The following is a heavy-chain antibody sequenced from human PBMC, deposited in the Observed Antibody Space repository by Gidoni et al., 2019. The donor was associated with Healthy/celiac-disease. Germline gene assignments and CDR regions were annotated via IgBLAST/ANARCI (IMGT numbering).Heavy chain of an antibody. J-gene: IGHJ4*02. D-gene: IGHD3-16*01. CDR1: GLTCGDSA. V-gene: IGHV3-49*05. Sequence: EVQLVASGGGLVKPGRSLSLSCTASGLTCGDSAMRWFRQASGKGLECVGFIRSKAYGGTTENAASVKGRFTITRDDSKSIAYLQMNSLKTEDTAVYYCTRGASLEEWSISYYFDYWGQGTLVTVSS. CDR3: TRGASLEEWSISYYFDY. CDR2: IRSKAYGGTT.